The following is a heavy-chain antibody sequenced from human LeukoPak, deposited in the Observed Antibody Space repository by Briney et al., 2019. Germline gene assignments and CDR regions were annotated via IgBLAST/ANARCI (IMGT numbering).Heavy chain of an antibody. CDR3: ARDLYSYGDFDY. V-gene: IGHV3-30-3*01. D-gene: IGHD5-18*01. J-gene: IGHJ4*02. CDR1: GLTFSSYA. CDR2: ISYDGSNK. Sequence: PGGSLRLSCAASGLTFSSYAMHWVRQAPGKGLEWVAVISYDGSNKYYADSVKGRFTISRDNSKNTLYLQMNSLRAEDTAVYYCARDLYSYGDFDYWGQGTLVTVSS.